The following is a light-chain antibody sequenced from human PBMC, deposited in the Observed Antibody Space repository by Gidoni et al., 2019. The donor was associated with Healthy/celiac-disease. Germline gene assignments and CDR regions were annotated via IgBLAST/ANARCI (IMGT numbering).Light chain of an antibody. Sequence: SNELTQPPSVSVSPGQTARITCSGDALPKPYAYWYQQKPGQAPVLVIYKDSERPSGIPERFSGSSSGTTVTLTISGVQAEDEADYYCQSADSSGTYVVFGGGTKLTVL. CDR1: ALPKPY. CDR2: KDS. V-gene: IGLV3-25*03. J-gene: IGLJ2*01. CDR3: QSADSSGTYVV.